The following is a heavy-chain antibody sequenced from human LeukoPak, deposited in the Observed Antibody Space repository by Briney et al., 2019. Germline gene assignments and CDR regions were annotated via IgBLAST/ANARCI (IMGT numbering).Heavy chain of an antibody. CDR2: INTDGSST. V-gene: IGHV3-74*01. D-gene: IGHD2-21*01. J-gene: IGHJ3*02. Sequence: PGGSLRLSCAASGFTFSSYGMHWVRQAPGKGLVWVSRINTDGSSTSYADSVKGRFTISRDNAKNTLYLQMNSLRAEDTAVYYCASACGGDCYRGAFDIWGQGKMVTVSS. CDR1: GFTFSSYG. CDR3: ASACGGDCYRGAFDI.